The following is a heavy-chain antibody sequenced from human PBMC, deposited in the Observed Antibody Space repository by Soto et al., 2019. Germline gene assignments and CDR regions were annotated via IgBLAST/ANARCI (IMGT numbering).Heavy chain of an antibody. D-gene: IGHD3-10*01. J-gene: IGHJ6*03. CDR3: ARVRDNYYGSGSYAQGYYYYMDV. V-gene: IGHV3-11*01. CDR2: ISSSGSTI. Sequence: GGSLRLSCAASGFTFSDYYMSWIRQAPGKGLEWVSYISSSGSTIYYADSVKGRFTISRDNAKNSLYLQMNSLRAEDTAVYYCARVRDNYYGSGSYAQGYYYYMDVWGKGTTVTVSS. CDR1: GFTFSDYY.